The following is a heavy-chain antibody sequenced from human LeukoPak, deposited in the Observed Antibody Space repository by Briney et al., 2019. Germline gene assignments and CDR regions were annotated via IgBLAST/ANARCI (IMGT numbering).Heavy chain of an antibody. CDR2: IVVGSGNT. D-gene: IGHD6-13*01. Sequence: SVKVSCKASGFTFTSSAVQWVRQARGQRLEWIGWIVVGSGNTNYAQKFQERVTITRDMSTSTAYMELSSLRSEDTAVYYCARRIITAAGLRTLDCWGQGTLVTVSS. CDR1: GFTFTSSA. V-gene: IGHV1-58*01. J-gene: IGHJ4*02. CDR3: ARRIITAAGLRTLDC.